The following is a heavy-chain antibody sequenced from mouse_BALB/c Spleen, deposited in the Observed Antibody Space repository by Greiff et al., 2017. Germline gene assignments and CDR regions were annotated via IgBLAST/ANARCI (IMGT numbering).Heavy chain of an antibody. D-gene: IGHD2-1*01. CDR1: GYTFTSYY. J-gene: IGHJ1*01. V-gene: IGHV1S81*02. Sequence: QVHVKQSGAELVKPGASVKLSCKASGYTFTSYYMYWVKQRPGQGLEWIGEINPSNGGTNFNEKFKSKATLTVDKSSSTAYMQLSSLTSEDSAVYYCTRYYYGNPYWYFDVWGAGTTVTVSS. CDR3: TRYYYGNPYWYFDV. CDR2: INPSNGGT.